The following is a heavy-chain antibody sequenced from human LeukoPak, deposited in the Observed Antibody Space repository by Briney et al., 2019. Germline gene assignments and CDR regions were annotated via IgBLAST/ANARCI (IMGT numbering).Heavy chain of an antibody. CDR3: ARGRAARERGNFDY. CDR2: ISAYNGNT. D-gene: IGHD6-6*01. V-gene: IGHV1-18*01. CDR1: GGTFSSYG. Sequence: ASAKVSCKASGGTFSSYGISWVRQAPGQGLEWMGWISAYNGNTNYAQKLQGRVTMTTDTSTSTAYMELRSLRSDDTAVYYCARGRAARERGNFDYWGQGTLVTVSS. J-gene: IGHJ4*02.